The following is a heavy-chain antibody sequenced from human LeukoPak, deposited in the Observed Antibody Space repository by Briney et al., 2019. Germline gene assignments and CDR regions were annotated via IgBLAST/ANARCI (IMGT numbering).Heavy chain of an antibody. Sequence: GGSLRLSCAASGFTFSSYSMNWVRQAPGKGLEWVSYISSSSSTIYYADSVKGRFTISRDNAKNSLYLQMNSLRAEDTAVYYCARVPRLRWPHTEWYWGQGTLVTVSS. D-gene: IGHD4-23*01. J-gene: IGHJ4*02. CDR3: ARVPRLRWPHTEWY. CDR1: GFTFSSYS. CDR2: ISSSSSTI. V-gene: IGHV3-48*04.